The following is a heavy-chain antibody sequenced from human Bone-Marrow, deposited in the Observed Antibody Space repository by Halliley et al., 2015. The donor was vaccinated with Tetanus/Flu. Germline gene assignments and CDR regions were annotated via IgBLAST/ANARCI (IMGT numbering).Heavy chain of an antibody. J-gene: IGHJ4*02. Sequence: EWFGYVYYSDSGTPNYNPPLKSRVTISGDRSKNQVSLKLSSVSAADTAVYYCASDYVNYALANWGQGTLVTVPS. D-gene: IGHD3-16*01. V-gene: IGHV4-59*01. CDR2: VYYSDSGTP. CDR3: ASDYVNYALAN.